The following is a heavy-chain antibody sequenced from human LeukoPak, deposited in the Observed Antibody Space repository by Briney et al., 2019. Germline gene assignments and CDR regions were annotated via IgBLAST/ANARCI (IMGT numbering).Heavy chain of an antibody. V-gene: IGHV4-59*08. J-gene: IGHJ6*02. D-gene: IGHD6-19*01. CDR3: ARLLSTGWPNYYYYYAMDV. CDR2: IYYSGST. CDR1: DGSISSYY. Sequence: PSETLSLTCTVSDGSISSYYWSWIRQPPGKGLEWIGYIYYSGSTNYNPSLKSRVTISVDTSKAQFSLKLSSVTAADTAVYCCARLLSTGWPNYYYYYAMDVWGQGTTVTVSS.